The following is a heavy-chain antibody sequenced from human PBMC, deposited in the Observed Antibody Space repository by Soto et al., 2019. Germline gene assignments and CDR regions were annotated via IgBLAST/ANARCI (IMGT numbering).Heavy chain of an antibody. CDR1: GFTFSDRY. CDR2: SRNKANSYTT. J-gene: IGHJ4*02. CDR3: VRGCRGFDY. Sequence: EVQLVESGGGLVPPGGSLRLSCEVSGFTFSDRYMDWVRQAPGRGLEWVARSRNKANSYTTEYATSVKGRFTVSRDASKNLFFLQMNSLKTEDTAVYYCVRGCRGFDYWGQGALVTVSS. V-gene: IGHV3-72*01.